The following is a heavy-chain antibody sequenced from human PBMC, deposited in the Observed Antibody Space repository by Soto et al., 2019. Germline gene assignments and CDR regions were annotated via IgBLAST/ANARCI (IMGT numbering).Heavy chain of an antibody. J-gene: IGHJ4*02. V-gene: IGHV1-8*02. CDR1: GGTFSSYA. D-gene: IGHD6-19*01. Sequence: QVQLVQSGAEVKKPGSSVKVSCKASGGTFSSYAISWVRQAPGQGLEWMGGMNPNSGNTGYAQKFQGRVTMTRNTSISTAYMELSSLRSEDTAVYYCASSRRGDRDSSGWYRKTFDYWGQGTLVTVSS. CDR2: MNPNSGNT. CDR3: ASSRRGDRDSSGWYRKTFDY.